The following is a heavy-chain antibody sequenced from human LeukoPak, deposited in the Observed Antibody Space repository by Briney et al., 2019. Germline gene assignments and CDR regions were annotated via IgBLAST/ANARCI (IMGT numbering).Heavy chain of an antibody. CDR2: INPNSGGT. J-gene: IGHJ3*02. CDR1: GYTFTGYY. Sequence: ASVKVSCKASGYTFTGYYMQWVRQAPGQGLEWMGWINPNSGGTNYAQKFQGRVTMTRDTSISTAYMELSRLRSDDTAVYYCARVLVYSYGSSAAFDIWGQGTMVTVSS. V-gene: IGHV1-2*02. CDR3: ARVLVYSYGSSAAFDI. D-gene: IGHD5-18*01.